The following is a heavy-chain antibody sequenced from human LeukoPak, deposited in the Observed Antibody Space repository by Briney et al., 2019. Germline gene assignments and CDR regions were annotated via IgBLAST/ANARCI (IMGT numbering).Heavy chain of an antibody. CDR2: ISAYNGNT. CDR1: GYTFTSYG. CDR3: ARAAAKKKDAFDI. D-gene: IGHD6-13*01. Sequence: ASLKVSFKASGYTFTSYGISCVLKAPGQRLKRMKWISAYNGNTNYAQKPQGRVTMTTDTSTSTAYMELRSLRSDDTAVYYCARAAAKKKDAFDIWGQGTMVTVSS. J-gene: IGHJ3*02. V-gene: IGHV1-18*01.